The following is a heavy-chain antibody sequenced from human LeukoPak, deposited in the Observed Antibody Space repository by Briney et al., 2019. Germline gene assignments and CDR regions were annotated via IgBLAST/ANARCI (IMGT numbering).Heavy chain of an antibody. CDR2: IKSKTDGGTT. CDR3: TFYYYDSSGYYYDY. CDR1: GFTFSNAW. V-gene: IGHV3-15*01. D-gene: IGHD3-22*01. Sequence: PGGSLRLSCAASGFTFSNAWMSWVRQAPGKGLEWVDRIKSKTDGGTTDYAAPVKGRFTISRDDSKNTLYLEMNSLKTEDTAVYYCTFYYYDSSGYYYDYWGQGTLVTVSS. J-gene: IGHJ4*02.